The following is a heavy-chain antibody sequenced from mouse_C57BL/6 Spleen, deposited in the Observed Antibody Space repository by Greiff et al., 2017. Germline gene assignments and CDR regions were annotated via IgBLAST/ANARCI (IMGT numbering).Heavy chain of an antibody. D-gene: IGHD2-1*01. CDR1: GYNFNSYW. V-gene: IGHV1-7*01. Sequence: VQLQQSGAELAKPGASVKLSCKASGYNFNSYWMHWVKQRPGQGLEWIGYINPSGGYTKYNPKFKDKATFTADKSSSTAYMQLSSLTYEDSAVYYCASVVYYGNVDYSGQDTTRSASS. J-gene: IGHJ2*01. CDR3: ASVVYYGNVDY. CDR2: INPSGGYT.